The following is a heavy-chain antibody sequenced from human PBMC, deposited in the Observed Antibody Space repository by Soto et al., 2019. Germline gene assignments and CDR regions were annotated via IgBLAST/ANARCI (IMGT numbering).Heavy chain of an antibody. CDR2: ISSSSSTI. D-gene: IGHD5-12*01. CDR3: ARDANKISGYSSYGDAFDI. CDR1: GFTFSSYS. Sequence: EVQLVESGGGLVQPGGSLRLSCAASGFTFSSYSMNWVRQAPGKGLEWVSYISSSSSTIYYADSVKGRFTISRDNAKNSLYLQMNSLRDEDTAVYYCARDANKISGYSSYGDAFDIWGQGTMVTVSS. V-gene: IGHV3-48*02. J-gene: IGHJ3*02.